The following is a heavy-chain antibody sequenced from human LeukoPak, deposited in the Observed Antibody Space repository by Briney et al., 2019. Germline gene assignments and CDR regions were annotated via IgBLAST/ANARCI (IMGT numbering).Heavy chain of an antibody. J-gene: IGHJ4*02. CDR3: ARDGMATII. CDR1: GSSISSGGYY. D-gene: IGHD5-24*01. CDR2: IYHSGST. Sequence: PSQTLSLTCTVSGSSISSGGYYWSWIRQPPGKGLEWIGYIYHSGSTYYNPSLKSRVTISVDRSKNQFSLKLSSVTAADTAVYYCARDGMATIIWGQGTLVTVSS. V-gene: IGHV4-30-2*01.